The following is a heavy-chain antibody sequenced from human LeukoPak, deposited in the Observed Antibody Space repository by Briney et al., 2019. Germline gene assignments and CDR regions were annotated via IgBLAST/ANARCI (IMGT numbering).Heavy chain of an antibody. J-gene: IGHJ6*03. CDR1: GFTFSSYA. Sequence: GGSLRLSCAASGFTFSSYAMSLVRQAPGKGLEWVSAISGSGGSTYYADSVKGRLTISRDNSKNTLYLQMNSLRAEDTAVYYCAKSSVLYYYYYMDVWGKGTTVTVSS. V-gene: IGHV3-23*01. CDR2: ISGSGGST. CDR3: AKSSVLYYYYYMDV.